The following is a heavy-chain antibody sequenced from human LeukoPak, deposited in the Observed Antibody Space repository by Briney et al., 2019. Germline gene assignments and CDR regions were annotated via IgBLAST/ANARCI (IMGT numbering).Heavy chain of an antibody. D-gene: IGHD4-17*01. CDR3: ARELGYGDFMYNWFDP. CDR2: ISSSSSTI. J-gene: IGHJ5*02. V-gene: IGHV3-48*04. CDR1: GFTFSSYS. Sequence: GGSLRLSCAASGFTFSSYSMNWVRQAPGKGLEWVSYISSSSSTIYYADSVKGRFTISRDNAKNSLYLQMNSLRAEDTAVYYCARELGYGDFMYNWFDPWGQGTLVTVSS.